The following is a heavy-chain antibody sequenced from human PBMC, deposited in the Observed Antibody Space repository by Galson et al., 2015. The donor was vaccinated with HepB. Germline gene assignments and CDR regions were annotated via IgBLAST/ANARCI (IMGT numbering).Heavy chain of an antibody. V-gene: IGHV1-69*10. Sequence: SVKVSCKASGGTFSSYAISWVRQAPGQGLEWMGGIIPILGIANYAQKFQGRVTITADKSTSTAYMELSSLRSEDTAVYYCAREDYGDHMLDYWGQGTLVTVSS. CDR3: AREDYGDHMLDY. CDR1: GGTFSSYA. CDR2: IIPILGIA. J-gene: IGHJ4*02. D-gene: IGHD4-17*01.